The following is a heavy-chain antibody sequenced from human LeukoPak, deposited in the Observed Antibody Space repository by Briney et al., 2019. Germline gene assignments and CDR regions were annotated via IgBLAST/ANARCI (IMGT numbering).Heavy chain of an antibody. D-gene: IGHD2-2*01. V-gene: IGHV3-9*03. CDR3: AKGQSSSTSRGAFDI. Sequence: LPGGSLRLSCAASGFTFDDYAMHWVRQAPGKGLEWVSGISWNSGSIGYADSVKGRFTISRDNAKNSLYLQMNSLRAEDMALYYCAKGQSSSTSRGAFDIWGQGTMVTVSS. J-gene: IGHJ3*02. CDR2: ISWNSGSI. CDR1: GFTFDDYA.